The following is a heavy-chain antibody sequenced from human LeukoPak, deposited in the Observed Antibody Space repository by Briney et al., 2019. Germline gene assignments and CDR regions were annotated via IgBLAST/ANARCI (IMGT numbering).Heavy chain of an antibody. CDR3: ARLNWQGYGPHVGIDY. CDR2: IYYRGST. Sequence: SETLSLTCTVSGGSISSSSYYWGWIRQPPGKGLEWIGSIYYRGSTYYNPSLKSRVTISVDTSKNQFSLKLSSVTAADTAVYYCARLNWQGYGPHVGIDYWGQGTLVTVSS. D-gene: IGHD4-17*01. CDR1: GGSISSSSYY. J-gene: IGHJ4*02. V-gene: IGHV4-39*01.